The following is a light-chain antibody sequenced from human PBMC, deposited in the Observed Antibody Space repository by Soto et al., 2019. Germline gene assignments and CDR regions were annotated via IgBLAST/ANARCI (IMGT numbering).Light chain of an antibody. CDR3: EQYGSSPPVT. J-gene: IGKJ5*01. V-gene: IGKV3-20*01. CDR2: GAS. CDR1: QSVSSSY. Sequence: EIVLTQSRGTLSLSPGERAILSCRASQSVSSSYLAWYQQKPGQAPRLLIYGASSRATGIPDRFSGSGSGTDFALTISRLEPEDFAVYYCEQYGSSPPVTFGQGTRLEIK.